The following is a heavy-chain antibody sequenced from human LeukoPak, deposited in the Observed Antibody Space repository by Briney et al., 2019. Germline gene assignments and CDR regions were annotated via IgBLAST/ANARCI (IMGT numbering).Heavy chain of an antibody. V-gene: IGHV3-23*01. CDR3: ARDGYSSGRNWFDP. CDR1: GFTFSNYA. J-gene: IGHJ5*02. D-gene: IGHD6-19*01. CDR2: ISGSGGNT. Sequence: GGSLRLSCAASGFTFSNYAMSWVRPAPGKGLEWVSGISGSGGNTYYADSVKGRFTISRDNSKNTLYVQMNSLRVEDTAVYYCARDGYSSGRNWFDPWGRGTLVTVSS.